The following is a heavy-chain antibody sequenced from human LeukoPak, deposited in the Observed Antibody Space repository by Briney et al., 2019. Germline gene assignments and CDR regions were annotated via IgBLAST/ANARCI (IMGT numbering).Heavy chain of an antibody. V-gene: IGHV4-34*01. D-gene: IGHD4-17*01. CDR1: GGSFSVYY. CDR2: INHSGST. Sequence: SETLSLTCAVYGGSFSVYYWSWIRQPPGKGLEWIGEINHSGSTNYNPSLKSRVTISVDTSKNQFSLKLSSVTAADTAVYYCARAYGDYPFDYWGQGTLVTVSS. J-gene: IGHJ4*02. CDR3: ARAYGDYPFDY.